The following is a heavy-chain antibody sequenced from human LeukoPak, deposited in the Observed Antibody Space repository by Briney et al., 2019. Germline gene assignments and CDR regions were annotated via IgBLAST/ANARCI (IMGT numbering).Heavy chain of an antibody. J-gene: IGHJ4*02. D-gene: IGHD3-10*01. Sequence: GGSLRLSCAASGFTFSSYAMSWVRQAPGKGVGWVSAICGSGGSTYYADSVKGRFTISRDNSKNTLYLQMNSLRAEDTAVYYCAKDRGVYYGSGIGYYFDYWGQGTLVTVSS. CDR1: GFTFSSYA. CDR2: ICGSGGST. CDR3: AKDRGVYYGSGIGYYFDY. V-gene: IGHV3-23*01.